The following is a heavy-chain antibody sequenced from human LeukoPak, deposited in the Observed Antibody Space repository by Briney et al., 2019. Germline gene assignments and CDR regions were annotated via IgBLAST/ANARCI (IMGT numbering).Heavy chain of an antibody. CDR1: GGSISSYY. J-gene: IGHJ3*02. V-gene: IGHV4-59*08. CDR3: ARALRGSPADI. Sequence: SETLSLTCTVSGGSISSYYWSWIRQPPGKGLEWIGYIYYSGSTYYNPSLKSRVTISVDTSKNQFSLKLSSVTAADTAVYYCARALRGSPADIWGQGTMVTGSS. D-gene: IGHD1-26*01. CDR2: IYYSGST.